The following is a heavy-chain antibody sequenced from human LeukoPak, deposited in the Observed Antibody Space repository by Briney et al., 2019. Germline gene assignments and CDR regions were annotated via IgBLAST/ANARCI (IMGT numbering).Heavy chain of an antibody. Sequence: PSETLSLTCAVSGGSIRGYYWSWIRQPAGKGLEWIGRIYASGSTTYNPSLKSRVTMSVDTSKNQFSLKLSSVTAADTAVYYCVRDLSVTTWFDPWGQGTLVIVSS. CDR2: IYASGST. D-gene: IGHD4-11*01. CDR3: VRDLSVTTWFDP. J-gene: IGHJ5*02. CDR1: GGSIRGYY. V-gene: IGHV4-4*07.